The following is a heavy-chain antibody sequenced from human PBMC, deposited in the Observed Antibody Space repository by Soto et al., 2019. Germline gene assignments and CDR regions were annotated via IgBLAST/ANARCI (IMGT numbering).Heavy chain of an antibody. CDR3: ARDWAGEQQLLY. CDR1: GGTFSSYA. V-gene: IGHV1-69*01. J-gene: IGHJ4*02. D-gene: IGHD6-13*01. CDR2: IIPIFGTA. Sequence: QVQLVQSGAEVKKPGSSVKVSCKASGGTFSSYAISWVRQAPGQGLEWMGGIIPIFGTANYAQKFQGRVTITADESPSPAYRELSSLRSEDTAVYYCARDWAGEQQLLYWGQGTLVTVSS.